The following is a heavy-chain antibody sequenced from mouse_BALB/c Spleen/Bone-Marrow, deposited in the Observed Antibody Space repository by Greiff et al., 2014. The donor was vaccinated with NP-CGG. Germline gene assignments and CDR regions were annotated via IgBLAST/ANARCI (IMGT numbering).Heavy chain of an antibody. D-gene: IGHD2-1*01. V-gene: IGHV14-3*02. J-gene: IGHJ4*01. CDR3: AIYYGNYYAMDY. Sequence: EVKLMESGAELVKPGASVKLSCTASGSNIKDTYMHWVKQRPEQGLEWIGRIDPANGNTKYDPKFQGKATITADTSSNTAYLQLSSLTSEDTAVYYCAIYYGNYYAMDYWGQGTSVTVSS. CDR2: IDPANGNT. CDR1: GSNIKDTY.